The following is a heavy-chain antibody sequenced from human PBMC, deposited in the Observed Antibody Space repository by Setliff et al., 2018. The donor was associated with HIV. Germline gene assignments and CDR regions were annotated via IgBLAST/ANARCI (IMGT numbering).Heavy chain of an antibody. Sequence: SETLSLTCTVSGGSISSYYWSWIRQPPGKGLEWIGYIYTSGSTNYNPSLKSRVTISVDTSKNQFSLRLSSVIAADTAVYYCARGPPGSSIGWYVGYWGQGTLVTVSS. V-gene: IGHV4-4*09. CDR2: IYTSGST. D-gene: IGHD6-19*01. CDR3: ARGPPGSSIGWYVGY. CDR1: GGSISSYY. J-gene: IGHJ4*02.